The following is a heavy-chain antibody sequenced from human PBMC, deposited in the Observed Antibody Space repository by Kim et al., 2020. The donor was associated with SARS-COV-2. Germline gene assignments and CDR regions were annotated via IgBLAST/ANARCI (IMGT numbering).Heavy chain of an antibody. CDR1: GFTFSSYA. Sequence: GGSLRLSCAASGFTFSSYAMHWVRQAPGKGLEWVAVISYDGSNKYYADSVKGRFTISRDNSKNTLYLQMNSLRAEDTAVYYCARDSRGIAAAPLFQHWGQGTLVTVSS. CDR3: ARDSRGIAAAPLFQH. J-gene: IGHJ1*01. D-gene: IGHD6-13*01. V-gene: IGHV3-30-3*01. CDR2: ISYDGSNK.